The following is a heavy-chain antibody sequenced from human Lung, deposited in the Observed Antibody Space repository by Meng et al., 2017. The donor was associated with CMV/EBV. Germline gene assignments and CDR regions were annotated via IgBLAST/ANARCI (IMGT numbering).Heavy chain of an antibody. CDR3: ARNGADEDYWFDP. CDR2: IYPSDSDV. V-gene: IGHV5-51*01. D-gene: IGHD4-17*01. J-gene: IGHJ5*02. CDR1: GYIFGDYW. Sequence: GGSXRLXCQGFGYIFGDYWIGWVRQMPGKGLEWMGIIYPSDSDVSYSPSFQGQVFISADESISTAYLQWYSLKASDTAIYYCARNGADEDYWFDPWGQGTLVTVSS.